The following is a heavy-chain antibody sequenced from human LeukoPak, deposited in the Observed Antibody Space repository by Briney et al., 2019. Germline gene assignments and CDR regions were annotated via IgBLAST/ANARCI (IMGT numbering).Heavy chain of an antibody. CDR2: IHYSASA. V-gene: IGHV4-38-2*02. Sequence: SETLSLTCTVSGYSINSGHYWGWIRQPPGKRLEWIGSIHYSASAYYNPTLKSRVTISVDASKNQFSLNLTSVTAADAAVYYCARGLGYSGFDWAPWGQGTLVTVSP. D-gene: IGHD5-12*01. CDR3: ARGLGYSGFDWAP. CDR1: GYSINSGHY. J-gene: IGHJ5*02.